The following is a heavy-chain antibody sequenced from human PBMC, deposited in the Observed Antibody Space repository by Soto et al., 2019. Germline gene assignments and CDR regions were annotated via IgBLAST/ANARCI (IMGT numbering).Heavy chain of an antibody. V-gene: IGHV3-23*01. CDR1: GFTFNNYA. D-gene: IGHD2-21*02. J-gene: IGHJ4*02. Sequence: DVLLSASGGGLVHPGGSLRVSCAASGFTFNNYAMNWVRQIPGKGLEWVSSISGNAGSTRYADSVKGRFTISRDNSQGTVSLQMSSLRADDTAIYYCAKGIHVMVVPGTAYFDSWGRGTLVTVSS. CDR2: ISGNAGST. CDR3: AKGIHVMVVPGTAYFDS.